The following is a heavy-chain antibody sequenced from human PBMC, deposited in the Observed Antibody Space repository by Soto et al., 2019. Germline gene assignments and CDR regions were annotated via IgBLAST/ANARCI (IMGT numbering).Heavy chain of an antibody. CDR1: GYSISSGYY. J-gene: IGHJ5*02. V-gene: IGHV4-38-2*02. CDR3: ARDTSRATASWFDP. Sequence: SETLSLTCAVSGYSISSGYYWGWIRQPPGKGLEWIGSIYHSVSTYYNPSLKSRVTISVDTSKNQFSLKLSSVTAADTAVYYCARDTSRATASWFDPLGQGTLLTFSS. CDR2: IYHSVST. D-gene: IGHD5-12*01.